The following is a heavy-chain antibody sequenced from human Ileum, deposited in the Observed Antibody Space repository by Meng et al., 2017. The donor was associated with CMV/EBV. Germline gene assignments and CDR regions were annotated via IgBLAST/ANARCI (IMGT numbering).Heavy chain of an antibody. V-gene: IGHV1-2*06. CDR3: AREGDVDNSGWTSFDY. CDR2: FKPKNGGT. CDR1: RYSFTDDY. Sequence: SRYSFTDDYMHCVRQAPGQGLEWMGRFKPKNGGTNYGQKFQGRVSMTVDTSTSTAYMELSRMTSDDTAMYYCAREGDVDNSGWTSFDYWGQGTLVTVSS. D-gene: IGHD6-25*01. J-gene: IGHJ4*02.